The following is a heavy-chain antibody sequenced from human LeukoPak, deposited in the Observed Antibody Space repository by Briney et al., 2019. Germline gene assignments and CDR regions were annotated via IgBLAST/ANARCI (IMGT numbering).Heavy chain of an antibody. Sequence: GGSLRLSCAASGFTFSSYGMHWVRQAPGKGLEWVAFIRYDGSNKYYADSVKGRFTISRDNSKNTLYLQMNSLRAADTAVYYCAKDLNYDILTGYYPYYFDYWGQGTLATVSS. D-gene: IGHD3-9*01. V-gene: IGHV3-30*02. CDR3: AKDLNYDILTGYYPYYFDY. CDR2: IRYDGSNK. J-gene: IGHJ4*02. CDR1: GFTFSSYG.